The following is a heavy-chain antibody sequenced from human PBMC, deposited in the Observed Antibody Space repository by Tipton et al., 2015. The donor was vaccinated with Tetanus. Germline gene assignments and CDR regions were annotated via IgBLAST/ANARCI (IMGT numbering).Heavy chain of an antibody. Sequence: TLSLTCTVSGGSISSSSYYWGWIRQPPGKGLEWIGSIYYSGSTYYNPSLKSRVTISVDTSKNQFSLKLSSVTAADTAVYYCARGGLLGYCSGGSCYDLRVGWFDPWGQGTLVTVSS. CDR1: GGSISSSSYY. CDR2: IYYSGST. J-gene: IGHJ5*02. V-gene: IGHV4-39*07. D-gene: IGHD2-15*01. CDR3: ARGGLLGYCSGGSCYDLRVGWFDP.